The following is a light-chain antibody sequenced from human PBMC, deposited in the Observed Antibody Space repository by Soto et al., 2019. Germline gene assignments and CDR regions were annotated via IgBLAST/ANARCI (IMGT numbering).Light chain of an antibody. Sequence: DIQMTQSPSTLSAYVGDRVTITCRASQRIASAVAWYQQRPGKAPNLLIYQASTLESGVPSRFSGSGSGAHFTLTFTSLQSDDFASYFCLQYYDYPFTFGVGTKIEI. CDR2: QAS. V-gene: IGKV1-5*03. CDR3: LQYYDYPFT. CDR1: QRIASA. J-gene: IGKJ4*01.